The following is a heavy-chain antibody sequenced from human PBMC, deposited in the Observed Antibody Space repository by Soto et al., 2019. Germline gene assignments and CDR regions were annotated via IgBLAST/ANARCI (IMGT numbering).Heavy chain of an antibody. CDR2: THYRSKWYY. D-gene: IGHD6-13*01. CDR3: ARYSSPLGQYAFDI. V-gene: IGHV6-1*01. J-gene: IGHJ3*02. Sequence: PSQTLSLTCAISGDSVSSNSAAWNWIRQSPSRGLEWLGKTHYRSKWYYDYAVSVESRITFNPDTSKNQFSLHLNSVTPEDTAVYYCARYSSPLGQYAFDIWGQGTMVTVSS. CDR1: GDSVSSNSAA.